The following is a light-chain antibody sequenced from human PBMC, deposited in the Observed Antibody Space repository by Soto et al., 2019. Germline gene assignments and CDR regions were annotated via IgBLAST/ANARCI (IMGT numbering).Light chain of an antibody. Sequence: QSVLTQPPSASGTPGQRVTISCSGSTSNIGRSTVSWYQQFPGAAPKLLIYSNTQRPLGVPVRFSGSKSDTSASLAISGLQSEDEADYYRATWNDGVFVFGIGTKVTVL. V-gene: IGLV1-44*01. CDR3: ATWNDGVFV. J-gene: IGLJ1*01. CDR1: TSNIGRST. CDR2: SNT.